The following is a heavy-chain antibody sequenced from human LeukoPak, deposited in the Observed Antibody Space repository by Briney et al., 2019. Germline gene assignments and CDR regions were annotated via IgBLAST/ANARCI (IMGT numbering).Heavy chain of an antibody. V-gene: IGHV3-53*01. D-gene: IGHD3-22*01. Sequence: GGSLRLSCAASGFTVSSNYMSWVRQAPGKGLEWVSVIYSGGSTYYADSVKGRFTISRDNSKNTLYLQMNSLRAEDTAVYYCAKVHYYDSSGYYWEDYWGQGTLVTVSS. CDR2: IYSGGST. J-gene: IGHJ4*02. CDR3: AKVHYYDSSGYYWEDY. CDR1: GFTVSSNY.